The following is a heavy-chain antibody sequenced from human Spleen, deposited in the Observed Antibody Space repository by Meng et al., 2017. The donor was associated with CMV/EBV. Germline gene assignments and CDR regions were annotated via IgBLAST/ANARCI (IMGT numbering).Heavy chain of an antibody. J-gene: IGHJ4*02. CDR2: TWFDGNNQ. CDR3: AKDRLTYCSTISCYQVPDQ. V-gene: IGHV3-33*06. Sequence: GESLKISCAASGFTFSTTWMTWVRQAPGKGLEWVAVTWFDGNNQHYAESVKGRFSISRDNSKNTLYLQMNSLRAEDTAVYYCAKDRLTYCSTISCYQVPDQWGRGTLVTVSS. CDR1: GFTFSTTW. D-gene: IGHD2-2*01.